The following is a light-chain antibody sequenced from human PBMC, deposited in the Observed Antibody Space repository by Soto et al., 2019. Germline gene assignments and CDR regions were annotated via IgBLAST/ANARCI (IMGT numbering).Light chain of an antibody. CDR1: QRVSSN. Sequence: EIVMTQSPATLSVSPGERATLSCRASQRVSSNLAWYQQKPGHAPRLLIYVASTRATGIPARFSGSGSGTEFTLTISSLQSEDFAVYYCQQYNTWPPWTFGQGTNVEIK. J-gene: IGKJ1*01. CDR2: VAS. CDR3: QQYNTWPPWT. V-gene: IGKV3-15*01.